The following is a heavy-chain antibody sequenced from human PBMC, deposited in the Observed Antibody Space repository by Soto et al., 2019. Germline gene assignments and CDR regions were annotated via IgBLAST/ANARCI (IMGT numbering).Heavy chain of an antibody. J-gene: IGHJ6*03. CDR1: GFSFSDYY. Sequence: QAQLVASGGGLVKPGGSLRLSCADSGFSFSDYYMTWIRQAPGKGLEWISYISKIGTVIYYADSVRGRFTISRDNAENSLYLQMNSLRAEDTAVYYCARFEMKGLYYYMDVWGKGTTVTVSS. V-gene: IGHV3-11*01. CDR3: ARFEMKGLYYYMDV. CDR2: ISKIGTVI.